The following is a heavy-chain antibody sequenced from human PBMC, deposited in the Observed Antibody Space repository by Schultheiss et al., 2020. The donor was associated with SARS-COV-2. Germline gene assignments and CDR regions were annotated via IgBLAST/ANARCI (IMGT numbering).Heavy chain of an antibody. V-gene: IGHV3-74*01. Sequence: GGSLRLSCAASGFTFSSYGMHWVRQAPGKGLEWVSHIDGDGSSTIYADSVKGRFTISRDNAKNTLYLQMNSLRAEDTAVYYCARDAEQQWLVYYYYYYGMDVWGQGTTVTVSS. J-gene: IGHJ6*02. CDR2: IDGDGSST. CDR1: GFTFSSYG. D-gene: IGHD6-19*01. CDR3: ARDAEQQWLVYYYYYYGMDV.